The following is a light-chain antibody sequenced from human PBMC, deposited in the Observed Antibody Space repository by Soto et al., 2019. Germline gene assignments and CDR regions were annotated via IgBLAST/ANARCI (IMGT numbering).Light chain of an antibody. CDR1: QIVSSY. J-gene: IGKJ1*01. Sequence: EIVLTQSPATLSLSPGEIATLSFRASQIVSSYLAWYQQKPGQAPRLLIYDVSNRATGIPARFSGSGSGTDFTLTISSLEPEDFAVYYCQQRSNRPPTWTFGQGTKVDIK. CDR2: DVS. V-gene: IGKV3-11*01. CDR3: QQRSNRPPTWT.